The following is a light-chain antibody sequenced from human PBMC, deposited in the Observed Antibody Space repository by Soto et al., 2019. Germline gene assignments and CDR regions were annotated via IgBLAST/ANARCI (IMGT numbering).Light chain of an antibody. V-gene: IGKV1-39*01. CDR3: QQSYSIPIT. CDR2: TAS. Sequence: DIPMTQSPSSLSASGGDRVTITCRASQGISNCLDWYQQKPGKAPKLLIYTASSLQSGVPSRFSGSGSGTDFTLTISSLQPEDFATYHCQQSYSIPITFGQGTRLEIK. CDR1: QGISNC. J-gene: IGKJ5*01.